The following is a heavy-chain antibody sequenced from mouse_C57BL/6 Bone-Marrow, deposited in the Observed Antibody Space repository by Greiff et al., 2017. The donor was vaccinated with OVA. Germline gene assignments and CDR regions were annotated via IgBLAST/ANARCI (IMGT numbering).Heavy chain of an antibody. V-gene: IGHV1-69*01. CDR1: GYTFTSYW. Sequence: QVQLQQPGAELVMPGASVKLSCKASGYTFTSYWMHWVKQRPGQGLEWIGEIDPSDSYTNYNQKFKGKSTLTVDKSSSTAYMQLSSLTSEDSAVYYCARGAYYYGSLYAMDYWGQGTSVTVSS. CDR3: ARGAYYYGSLYAMDY. CDR2: IDPSDSYT. J-gene: IGHJ4*01. D-gene: IGHD1-1*01.